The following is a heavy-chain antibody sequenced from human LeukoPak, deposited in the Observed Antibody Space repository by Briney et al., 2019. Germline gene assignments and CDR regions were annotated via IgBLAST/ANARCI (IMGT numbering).Heavy chain of an antibody. CDR2: ISYDGSNK. CDR1: GFTFSSYG. CDR3: AKDPGTTVTTWVV. Sequence: PGRSLRLSCAASGFTFSSYGMHWVRQAPGKGLEWVAVISYDGSNKYYADSVKGRFTISRDNSKNTLYLQMNSLRAEDTAVYYCAKDPGTTVTTWVVWGKGTTVTISS. J-gene: IGHJ6*04. V-gene: IGHV3-30*18. D-gene: IGHD4-17*01.